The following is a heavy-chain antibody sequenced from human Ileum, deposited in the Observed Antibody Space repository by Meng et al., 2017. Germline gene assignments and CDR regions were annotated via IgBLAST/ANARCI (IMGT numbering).Heavy chain of an antibody. CDR2: IYHSGST. V-gene: IGHV4-4*01. D-gene: IGHD1-7*01. J-gene: IGHJ4*02. CDR1: GGSISSSNW. Sequence: VQVQESGPGLVKPSGTLALTCAVSGGSISSSNWWSWRRQPPGKGLDRIGDIYHSGSTYYTPSLKSRVTISVDKYKNQFSLRLSSVTAADTAVYCCASLRYNWNYSADYWGQGTLVTVSS. CDR3: ASLRYNWNYSADY.